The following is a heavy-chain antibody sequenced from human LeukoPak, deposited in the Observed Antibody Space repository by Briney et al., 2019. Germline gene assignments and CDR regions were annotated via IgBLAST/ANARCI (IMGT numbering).Heavy chain of an antibody. CDR3: ARVISVTTLDY. CDR2: INPNSGGT. J-gene: IGHJ4*02. D-gene: IGHD4-17*01. V-gene: IGHV1-2*02. Sequence: ASVKVSCKASGYTITGYYMHWVRQAPGQGLEWMGWINPNSGGTNYAQMFRGRVTMTRDTSINTAYMELSRLRSHDTAVYYCARVISVTTLDYWGQGTLVTVSS. CDR1: GYTITGYY.